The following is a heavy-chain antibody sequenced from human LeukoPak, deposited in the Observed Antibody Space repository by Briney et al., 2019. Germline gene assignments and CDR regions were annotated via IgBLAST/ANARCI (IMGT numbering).Heavy chain of an antibody. V-gene: IGHV3-30*02. D-gene: IGHD6-13*01. CDR3: ARDGGRIAAAGTELAN. CDR2: IRYDGSNK. CDR1: GFTFSSYG. Sequence: PGGSLRLSCAASGFTFSSYGMHWVRQAPGKGLEWVAFIRYDGSNKYYADSVKGRFTISRDNSKNTLYLQMNSLRAEDTAVYYCARDGGRIAAAGTELANWGQGTLVTVSS. J-gene: IGHJ4*02.